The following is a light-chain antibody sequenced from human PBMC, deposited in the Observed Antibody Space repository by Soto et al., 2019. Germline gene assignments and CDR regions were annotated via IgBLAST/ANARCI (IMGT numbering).Light chain of an antibody. CDR3: QQYNIWPLWT. J-gene: IGKJ1*01. CDR2: AAS. Sequence: EIVMTQSPATRSVSPGDRATLSSRASESVTSSLAWYHQKPGQPPRLLIYAASTRATDVPASFSGGGSETEFTPPISSLQSEDFAVYFCQQYNIWPLWTVGQGTKVDIK. CDR1: ESVTSS. V-gene: IGKV3-15*01.